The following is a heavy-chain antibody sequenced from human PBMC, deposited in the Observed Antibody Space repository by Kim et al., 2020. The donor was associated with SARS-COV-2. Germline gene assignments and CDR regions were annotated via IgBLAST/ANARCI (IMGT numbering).Heavy chain of an antibody. Sequence: GGSLRLSCAASGFTFSSYGMHWVRQAPGKGLEWVAVIWYDGSNKYYADSVKGRFTISRDNSKNTLYLQMNSLGAEDTAVYYCARGQQLAEDAFDIWGQGTMVTVSS. V-gene: IGHV3-33*01. CDR1: GFTFSSYG. D-gene: IGHD6-13*01. CDR3: ARGQQLAEDAFDI. J-gene: IGHJ3*02. CDR2: IWYDGSNK.